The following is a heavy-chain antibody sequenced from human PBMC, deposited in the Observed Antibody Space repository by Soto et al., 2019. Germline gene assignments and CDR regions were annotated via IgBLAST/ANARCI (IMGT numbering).Heavy chain of an antibody. J-gene: IGHJ5*02. D-gene: IGHD1-7*01. CDR3: ARGNWNYNPGNWFDP. Sequence: ASVKVSCKASGYTFTSYDINWLRQVTGQGLEWMGWMNPLSGSSGNAQKFQGRLTMTRNTSINTAYMELSSLTSGDTAVYYCARGNWNYNPGNWFDPWGQGALVTVSS. V-gene: IGHV1-8*01. CDR2: MNPLSGSS. CDR1: GYTFTSYD.